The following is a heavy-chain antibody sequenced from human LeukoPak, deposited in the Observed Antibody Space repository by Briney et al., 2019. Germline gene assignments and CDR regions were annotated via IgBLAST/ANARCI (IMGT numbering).Heavy chain of an antibody. Sequence: SETLSLTCTVSGGSISSGDYYWSWIRQPPGKGLEWIGYIYYSGSTYYNPSLKSRVTISVDTSKNQFSLKLSSVTAADTAVYYCATTSYGSGSYSPPFFQHWGQGTLVTVPS. CDR1: GGSISSGDYY. V-gene: IGHV4-30-4*08. CDR2: IYYSGST. J-gene: IGHJ1*01. CDR3: ATTSYGSGSYSPPFFQH. D-gene: IGHD3-10*01.